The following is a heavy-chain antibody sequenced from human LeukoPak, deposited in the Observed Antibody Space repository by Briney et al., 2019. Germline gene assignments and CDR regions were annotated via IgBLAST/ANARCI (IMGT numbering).Heavy chain of an antibody. CDR2: ISWNSGSI. Sequence: GGSLRLSCAASGFTFDDYAMHWVRQAPGKGLECVSGISWNSGSIGYADPVKGRFTISRDNAKNSLYLQMNSLRAEDMALYYCAKGSGYGYYYYYMDVWGKGTTVTVSS. CDR3: AKGSGYGYYYYYMDV. V-gene: IGHV3-9*03. CDR1: GFTFDDYA. J-gene: IGHJ6*03. D-gene: IGHD5-18*01.